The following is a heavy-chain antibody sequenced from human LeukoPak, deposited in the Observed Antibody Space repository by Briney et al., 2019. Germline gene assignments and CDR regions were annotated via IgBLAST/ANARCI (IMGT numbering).Heavy chain of an antibody. Sequence: SETLSLTCAVSGGSISSSNWWSWVRPPPGKGLEWIGEIYHSGSTNYNPSLKSRVTISVDKSKNQLSLKLSSVTAADTAVYYCARDLRQWLVPDYYYMDVWGKGTTVTVSS. D-gene: IGHD6-19*01. CDR2: IYHSGST. CDR1: GGSISSSNW. CDR3: ARDLRQWLVPDYYYMDV. V-gene: IGHV4-4*02. J-gene: IGHJ6*03.